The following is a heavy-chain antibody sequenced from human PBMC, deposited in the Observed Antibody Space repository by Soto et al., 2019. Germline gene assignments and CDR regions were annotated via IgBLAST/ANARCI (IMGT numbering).Heavy chain of an antibody. V-gene: IGHV1-3*01. Sequence: ASVKVSCKASGYTFTSYAMHWVRQAPGQRLEWMGWINAGNGNTKYSQKFQGRVTITRDTSASTAYMELSSLRSEDTAVYYCATSGDYYDSSGSYSDFHYWGQGTLVTVPQ. CDR2: INAGNGNT. D-gene: IGHD3-22*01. J-gene: IGHJ4*02. CDR1: GYTFTSYA. CDR3: ATSGDYYDSSGSYSDFHY.